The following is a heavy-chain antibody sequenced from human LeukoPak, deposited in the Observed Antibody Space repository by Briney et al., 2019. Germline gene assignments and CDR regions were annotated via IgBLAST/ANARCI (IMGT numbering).Heavy chain of an antibody. J-gene: IGHJ4*02. D-gene: IGHD2-2*01. CDR3: ARAASVPEFDY. CDR2: IYYSGST. V-gene: IGHV4-30-4*01. CDR1: GGSISSGDYY. Sequence: PSETLSLTCTVSGGSISSGDYYWSWIRQPPGKGLEWVGYIYYSGSTYYNPSLKSRVTISVDTSKNQFSLKLSSVTAADTAVYYCARAASVPEFDYWGQGTLVTVSS.